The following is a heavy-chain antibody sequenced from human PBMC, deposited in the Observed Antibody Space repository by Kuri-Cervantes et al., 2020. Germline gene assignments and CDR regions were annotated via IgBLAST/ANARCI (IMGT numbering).Heavy chain of an antibody. J-gene: IGHJ5*02. CDR2: ISYDGNSK. D-gene: IGHD1-26*01. Sequence: GGSLRLSCAASRFTFNNYAMHWVRQAPGKGLEWVTVISYDGNSKYYTDSVKGRFTISRDNSKNTLYLQMNSLRAEDTAVYYCARDTSVGRNWFDPWGQGTLVTVSS. CDR3: ARDTSVGRNWFDP. CDR1: RFTFNNYA. V-gene: IGHV3-30-3*01.